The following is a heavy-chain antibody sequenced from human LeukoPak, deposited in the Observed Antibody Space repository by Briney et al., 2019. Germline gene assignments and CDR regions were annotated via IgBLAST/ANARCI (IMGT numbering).Heavy chain of an antibody. V-gene: IGHV4-59*01. D-gene: IGHD3-10*01. J-gene: IGHJ4*02. CDR1: GGSISSYY. CDR2: IYYSGST. CDR3: ARAEYYGSGSQVFDY. Sequence: PSVTLSLTCTVSGGSISSYYWSWIRQPPGKGLEWIGYIYYSGSTNYNPSLKSRVTISVDTSKNQFSLKLSSVTAADTAVYYCARAEYYGSGSQVFDYWGQGTLVTVSS.